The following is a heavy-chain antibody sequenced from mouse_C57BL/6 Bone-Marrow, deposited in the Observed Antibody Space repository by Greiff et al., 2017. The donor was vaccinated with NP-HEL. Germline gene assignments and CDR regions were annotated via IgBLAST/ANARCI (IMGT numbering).Heavy chain of an antibody. CDR3: ARQLTGTAWFAY. D-gene: IGHD4-1*01. CDR2: IYPRSGNT. V-gene: IGHV1-81*01. CDR1: GYTFTSYG. Sequence: VQLQQSGAELARPGASVKLSCKASGYTFTSYGISWVKQRPGQGLEWIGEIYPRSGNTYYNEKFKGKATLTADKSSSTAYMELRSLTSEDSAVYFCARQLTGTAWFAYWGQGTLVTVSA. J-gene: IGHJ3*01.